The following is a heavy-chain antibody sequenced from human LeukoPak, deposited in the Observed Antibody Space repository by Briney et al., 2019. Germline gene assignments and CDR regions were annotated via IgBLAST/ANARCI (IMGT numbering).Heavy chain of an antibody. J-gene: IGHJ6*03. CDR1: GYIFTTYA. CDR2: ISAFNGNA. Sequence: SVTVSCKASGYIFTTYAITWVRQAPGQGLEWMGGISAFNGNANYAQKFQGRVTITADESTSTAYMELSSLRSEDTAVYYCARGSYYDYYYYYMDVWGKGTTVTVSS. CDR3: ARGSYYDYYYYYMDV. D-gene: IGHD1-26*01. V-gene: IGHV1-69*01.